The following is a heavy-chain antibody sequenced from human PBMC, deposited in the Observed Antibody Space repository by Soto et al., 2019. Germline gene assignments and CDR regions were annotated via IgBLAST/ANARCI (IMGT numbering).Heavy chain of an antibody. J-gene: IGHJ4*01. CDR1: RFTSGYHA. V-gene: IGHV3-23*01. Sequence: GSLRLSCAAPRFTSGYHAMNWGRQAPGKGLEWVSTISSNGENTHYADSVKGRFIISSDNSSNTVSLQMKSLRVEGTAIYYFVSWVSAHFDSWGQGTLVTVSS. CDR2: ISSNGENT. CDR3: VSWVSAHFDS. D-gene: IGHD6-13*01.